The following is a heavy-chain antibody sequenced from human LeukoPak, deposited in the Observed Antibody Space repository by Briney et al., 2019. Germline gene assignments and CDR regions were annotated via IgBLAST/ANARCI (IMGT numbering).Heavy chain of an antibody. CDR1: GFTFSSYA. J-gene: IGHJ4*02. V-gene: IGHV3-23*01. CDR2: ISGSGGST. CDR3: ARQIHYYDSSGMGYFDY. D-gene: IGHD3-22*01. Sequence: GGSLRLSCAASGFTFSSYAMSWVRQAPGKGLEWVSAISGSGGSTYYADSVKGRFTISRDNSKNTLYLQMNSLRAEDTAVYYCARQIHYYDSSGMGYFDYWGQGTLVTVSS.